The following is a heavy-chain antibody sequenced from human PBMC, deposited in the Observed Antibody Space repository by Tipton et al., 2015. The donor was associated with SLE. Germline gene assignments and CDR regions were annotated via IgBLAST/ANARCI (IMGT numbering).Heavy chain of an antibody. J-gene: IGHJ3*02. CDR3: ARVRGGWANDASDI. V-gene: IGHV4-30-2*01. D-gene: IGHD6-19*01. Sequence: TLSLTCTVSGASISSADYSWTWIRQPPGKGLEWVGYIYHSGSTSYNPSLKSRLTISVDTSKNQFSLNLNSVTAADTATYYCARVRGGWANDASDIWGQGTMVTVSS. CDR2: IYHSGST. CDR1: GASISSADYS.